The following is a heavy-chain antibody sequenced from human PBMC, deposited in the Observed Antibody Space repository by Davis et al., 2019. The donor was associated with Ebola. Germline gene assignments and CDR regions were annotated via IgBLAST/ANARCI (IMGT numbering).Heavy chain of an antibody. V-gene: IGHV3-7*03. D-gene: IGHD3-3*01. J-gene: IGHJ4*02. Sequence: GESLKISCAASGFTFSSYWMSWVRQAPGKGLEWVANIKQDGSEKYYVDSVKGRFTISRDNAKNSLYLQMNSLRAEDTALYYCAKAYYDFWSGYYGPFDYWGQGTLVTVSS. CDR1: GFTFSSYW. CDR3: AKAYYDFWSGYYGPFDY. CDR2: IKQDGSEK.